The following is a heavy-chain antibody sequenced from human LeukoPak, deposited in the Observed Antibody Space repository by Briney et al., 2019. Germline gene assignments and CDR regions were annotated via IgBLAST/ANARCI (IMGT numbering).Heavy chain of an antibody. CDR1: GFTFANYY. CDR2: INPSGSST. CDR3: AREESGGYFDY. J-gene: IGHJ4*02. V-gene: IGHV1-46*01. D-gene: IGHD2-8*02. Sequence: ASVKVSCKASGFTFANYYMHWVRQAPGQGLEWMGLINPSGSSTNYAQKFRGRVTMTRDTSTTTVYMELSSLRSEDTAVYYCAREESGGYFDYGGQGTLVTVSS.